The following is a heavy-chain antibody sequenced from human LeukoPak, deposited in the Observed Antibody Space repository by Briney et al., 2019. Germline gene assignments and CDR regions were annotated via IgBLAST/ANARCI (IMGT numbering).Heavy chain of an antibody. CDR3: AGEKRGTMVRGVIVKGEIDY. CDR2: INPNSGGT. J-gene: IGHJ4*02. CDR1: GGTFSSYA. D-gene: IGHD3-10*01. Sequence: GASVKVSCKASGGTFSSYAISWVRQAPGQGLEWMGWINPNSGGTNFAQKFQGRVTMTRDTSISTAYMELSRLRSDDTAVYYCAGEKRGTMVRGVIVKGEIDYWGQGTLVTVSS. V-gene: IGHV1-2*02.